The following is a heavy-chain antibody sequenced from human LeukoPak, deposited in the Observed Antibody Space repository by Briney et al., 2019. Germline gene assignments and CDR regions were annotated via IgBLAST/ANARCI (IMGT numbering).Heavy chain of an antibody. CDR3: ARDLSSGGDY. V-gene: IGHV4-61*02. J-gene: IGHJ4*02. CDR1: GGSISSGSYY. D-gene: IGHD6-19*01. CDR2: IYTSGST. Sequence: PSETLSLTCTVSGGSISSGSYYWSWIRQPAGKGLEWIGRIYTSGSTNYNPSLKSRVTISVDMSKNQFSLKLSSVTAADTAVYYCARDLSSGGDYWGQGTLVTVSS.